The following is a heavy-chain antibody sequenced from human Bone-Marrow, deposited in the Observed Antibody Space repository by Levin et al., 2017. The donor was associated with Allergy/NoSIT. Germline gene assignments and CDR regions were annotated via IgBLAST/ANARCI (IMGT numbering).Heavy chain of an antibody. V-gene: IGHV1-69*02. J-gene: IGHJ6*02. CDR1: GGTFSSYT. CDR2: IIPILGIA. Sequence: GASVKVSCKASGGTFSSYTISWVRQAPGQGLEWMGRIIPILGIANYAQKFQGRVTITADKSTSTAYMELSSLRSEDTAVYYCASCVIDQLPNYYYYGMDVWGQGTTVTVSS. CDR3: ASCVIDQLPNYYYYGMDV. D-gene: IGHD2-2*01.